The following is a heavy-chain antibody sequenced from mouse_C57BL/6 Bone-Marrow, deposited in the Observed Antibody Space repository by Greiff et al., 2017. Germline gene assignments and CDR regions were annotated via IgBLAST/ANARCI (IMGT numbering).Heavy chain of an antibody. CDR3: AGGTAQATDWFAY. CDR2: IDPSDSYT. Sequence: VQLQQPGAELVRPGTSVKLSCKASGYTFTSYWMHWVKQRPGQGLEWIGVIDPSDSYTNYNQKFKGKATLTVDPSSSTAYMQLSSLTSEDSAIYYCAGGTAQATDWFAYWGQGTLVTVSA. V-gene: IGHV1-59*01. D-gene: IGHD3-2*02. CDR1: GYTFTSYW. J-gene: IGHJ3*01.